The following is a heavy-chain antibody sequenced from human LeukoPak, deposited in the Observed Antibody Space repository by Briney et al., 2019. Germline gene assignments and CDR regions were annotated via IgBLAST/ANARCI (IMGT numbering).Heavy chain of an antibody. V-gene: IGHV4-39*01. Sequence: SETLSLTCTVSGGSISSSSYYWGWIRQPPGKGLEWIGSIYYSGSTYYNPSLKSRVTISVDTSKNQFSLKLSSVTAADTAVYYCARHRSKWLQSSFDYWGQGTLVTVSS. J-gene: IGHJ4*02. CDR3: ARHRSKWLQSSFDY. CDR2: IYYSGST. CDR1: GGSISSSSYY. D-gene: IGHD5-24*01.